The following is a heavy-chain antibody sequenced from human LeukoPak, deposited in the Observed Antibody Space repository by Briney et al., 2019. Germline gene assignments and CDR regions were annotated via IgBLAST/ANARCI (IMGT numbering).Heavy chain of an antibody. CDR2: IIPILGIA. D-gene: IGHD1-26*01. V-gene: IGHV1-69*04. CDR3: ARSGSYYLYYFDY. CDR1: GGTFSSYA. Sequence: VASVKVSCKASGGTFSSYAISWVRQAPGQGLEWMGRIIPILGIANYAQKFQGRVTITADKSTSTAYMELSSLRSEDTAVYYCARSGSYYLYYFDYWGQGTLVTVSS. J-gene: IGHJ4*02.